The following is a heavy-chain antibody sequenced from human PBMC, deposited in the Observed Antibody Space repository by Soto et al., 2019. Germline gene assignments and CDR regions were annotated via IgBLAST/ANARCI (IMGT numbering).Heavy chain of an antibody. CDR2: ISSSGRGT. J-gene: IGHJ4*02. CDR3: SCLAWFGDPVPPFDC. Sequence: GGSLRLSCAASGFTFTTYAMSWVRQAPGKGLEWVSGISSSGRGTNHADSVKGRFIISRDNSKNMVYLQMNSLRAEDTALYSCSCLAWFGDPVPPFDCWGQGIVVTVSS. CDR1: GFTFTTYA. D-gene: IGHD3-10*01. V-gene: IGHV3-23*01.